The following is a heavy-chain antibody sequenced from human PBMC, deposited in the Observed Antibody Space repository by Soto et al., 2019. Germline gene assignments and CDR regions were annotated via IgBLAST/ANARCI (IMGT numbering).Heavy chain of an antibody. D-gene: IGHD6-13*01. V-gene: IGHV3-72*01. CDR2: TRNKANSYTT. J-gene: IGHJ6*02. Sequence: PGGSLRLSCAASGFTFSDHYMDWVRQAPGKGLEWVGRTRNKANSYTTEYAASVKGRFTISRDDSKNSLYLQMNSLKTEDTAVYYCASPPLGIAAAHGMDVWGQGTTVTVS. CDR3: ASPPLGIAAAHGMDV. CDR1: GFTFSDHY.